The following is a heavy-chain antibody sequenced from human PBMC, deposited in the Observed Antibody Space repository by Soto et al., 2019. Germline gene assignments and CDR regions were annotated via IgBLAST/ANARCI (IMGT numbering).Heavy chain of an antibody. CDR3: ARDMGFGLSDY. CDR2: INAGNSNT. V-gene: IGHV1-3*01. J-gene: IGHJ4*02. Sequence: ASVKVSCKASGYTFTSYAMHLVRQAPGQRLEWMGWINAGNSNTKYSQKFQGRVTITRDTSASTAYMELSSLRSEDTAVYYCARDMGFGLSDYWGQGTLVTVSS. D-gene: IGHD3-10*01. CDR1: GYTFTSYA.